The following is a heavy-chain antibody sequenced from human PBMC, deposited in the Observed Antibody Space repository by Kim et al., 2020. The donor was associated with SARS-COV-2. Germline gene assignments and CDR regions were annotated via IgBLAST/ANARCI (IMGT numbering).Heavy chain of an antibody. Sequence: SETLSLTCTVSGGSISSSSYYWGWIRQPPGKGLEWIGSIYYSGSTYYNPSLKSRVTISVDTSKNQFSLKLSSVTAADTAVYYCARQSYSSLGNWFDPWGQGTLVTVSS. CDR1: GGSISSSSYY. V-gene: IGHV4-39*01. CDR3: ARQSYSSLGNWFDP. D-gene: IGHD6-13*01. CDR2: IYYSGST. J-gene: IGHJ5*02.